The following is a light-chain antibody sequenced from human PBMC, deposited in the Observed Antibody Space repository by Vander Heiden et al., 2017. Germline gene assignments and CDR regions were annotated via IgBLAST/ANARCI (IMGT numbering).Light chain of an antibody. Sequence: DIQMPQSPSSLSASVGDRVTITCRASQSISSYLNWYQQKPGKAPKLLNYAASSLQSGVPSRFSGSGSGTDFTLTISSLQPEDFATYYCQQSYSTPDTFGQGTKLEIK. V-gene: IGKV1-39*01. CDR3: QQSYSTPDT. CDR1: QSISSY. CDR2: AAS. J-gene: IGKJ2*01.